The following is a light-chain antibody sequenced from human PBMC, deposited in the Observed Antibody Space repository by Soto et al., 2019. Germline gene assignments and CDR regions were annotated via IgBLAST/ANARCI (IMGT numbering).Light chain of an antibody. Sequence: PGERATLSCRASQSVSSYLAWYQQKPGQAPRLLIYDASNRATGIPARFSGSGSGTDFTLTISSLQSEDFAVYYCQQYNNWPPYTFGQGTKLEIK. V-gene: IGKV3D-15*01. J-gene: IGKJ2*01. CDR2: DAS. CDR1: QSVSSY. CDR3: QQYNNWPPYT.